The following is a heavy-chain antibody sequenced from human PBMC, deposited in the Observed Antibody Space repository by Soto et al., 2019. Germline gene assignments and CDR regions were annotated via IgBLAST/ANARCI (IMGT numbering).Heavy chain of an antibody. CDR2: ISAYNDNI. CDR1: GYPFSTYG. J-gene: IGHJ6*02. V-gene: IGHV1-18*04. Sequence: EASVKVSCKASGYPFSTYGISWVRQAPRQGLEWMGWISAYNDNINYAQEFQGRVTMTTDTSTSTAHMELRSLTSDDTAVYFCARENWNYDYYYGMDVWGQGTTVTVSS. CDR3: ARENWNYDYYYGMDV. D-gene: IGHD1-1*01.